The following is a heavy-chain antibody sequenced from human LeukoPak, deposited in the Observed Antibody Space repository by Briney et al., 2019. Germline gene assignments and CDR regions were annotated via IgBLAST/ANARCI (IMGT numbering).Heavy chain of an antibody. CDR3: ARDQYCTNGVCQWYFYL. V-gene: IGHV1-69*04. Sequence: GSSVKVSCKASGGTFSSYTISWVRQAPGQGLEWMGRIIPILGIANYAQKFQGRVTITADKYTSTAYMELSSLRSEDTAVYYCARDQYCTNGVCQWYFYLWGRGTLVTVSS. CDR1: GGTFSSYT. J-gene: IGHJ2*01. CDR2: IIPILGIA. D-gene: IGHD2-8*01.